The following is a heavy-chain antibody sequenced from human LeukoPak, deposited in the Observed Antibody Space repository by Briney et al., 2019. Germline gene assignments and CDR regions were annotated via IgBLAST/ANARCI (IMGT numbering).Heavy chain of an antibody. V-gene: IGHV3-33*05. CDR2: ILYDEK. J-gene: IGHJ4*02. D-gene: IGHD4-17*01. CDR3: ARGTVTAPDY. Sequence: GRSLRLSCAASGFTFSSFGMHWVRQAPGRGLEWVALILYDEKYYADSVKGRFTISRDISKNTLYLQMNSLRAEDTAVYYCARGTVTAPDYWGQGTLVTVSS. CDR1: GFTFSSFG.